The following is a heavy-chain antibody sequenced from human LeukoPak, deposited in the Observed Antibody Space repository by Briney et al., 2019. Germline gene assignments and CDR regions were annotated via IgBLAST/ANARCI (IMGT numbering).Heavy chain of an antibody. CDR1: GFTFSSYS. CDR2: IKSKTDGGTP. CDR3: TTSVEKQDAIGYCSGGSCYPFDY. V-gene: IGHV3-15*01. D-gene: IGHD2-15*01. Sequence: PGGSLRLSCAASGFTFSSYSMNWVRQAPGKGLEWVVRIKSKTDGGTPAYAAPVKGRFTISRDDSKNTLYLQMNSLKTEDTAVYYCTTSVEKQDAIGYCSGGSCYPFDYWGQGTLVTVSS. J-gene: IGHJ4*02.